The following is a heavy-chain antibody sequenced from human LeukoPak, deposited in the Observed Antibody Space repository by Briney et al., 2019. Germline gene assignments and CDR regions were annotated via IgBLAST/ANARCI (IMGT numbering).Heavy chain of an antibody. CDR3: ARSGGEGDYSNFHYFDY. J-gene: IGHJ4*02. D-gene: IGHD4-11*01. CDR1: GGTFSSYA. V-gene: IGHV1-69*13. Sequence: ASVKVSCKASGGTFSSYAISWVRQAPGQGLGWMGGIIPIFGTANYAQKFQGRVTITADESTSTAYMELSSLRSEDTAVYYCARSGGEGDYSNFHYFDYWGQGTLVTVSS. CDR2: IIPIFGTA.